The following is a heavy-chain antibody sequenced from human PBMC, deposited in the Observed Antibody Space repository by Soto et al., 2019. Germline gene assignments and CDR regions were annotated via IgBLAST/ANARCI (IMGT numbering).Heavy chain of an antibody. CDR1: GGSISASSYY. CDR3: ARVVLY. D-gene: IGHD2-15*01. Sequence: SETLSLTCTVSGGSISASSYYWGWIRQPPGKGLEWIGSMDYSGSTYYNPSLKSRVTISVDTSRNQFSLIVNSLTAADTAVYYCARVVLYWSQGTLVTVSS. V-gene: IGHV4-39*01. CDR2: MDYSGST. J-gene: IGHJ4*02.